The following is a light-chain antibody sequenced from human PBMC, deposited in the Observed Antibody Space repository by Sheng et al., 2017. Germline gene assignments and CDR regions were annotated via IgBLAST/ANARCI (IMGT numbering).Light chain of an antibody. CDR2: LTS. Sequence: DIQMTQSPSTLSASVGDRVTITCRASQTIGTSLAWYQQKPGKAPKLLISLTSSLESGVPSRFSGSGSGTEFTLTISSLQPDDFATYYCQQYNSYPLTFGGGTKVEIK. V-gene: IGKV1-5*03. CDR1: QTIGTS. CDR3: QQYNSYPLT. J-gene: IGKJ4*01.